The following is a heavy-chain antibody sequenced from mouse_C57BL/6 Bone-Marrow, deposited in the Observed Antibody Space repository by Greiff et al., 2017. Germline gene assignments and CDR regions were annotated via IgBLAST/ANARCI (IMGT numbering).Heavy chain of an antibody. CDR1: GYTFTDYY. CDR2: LYPGSGNT. Sequence: QVQLQQSGAELVRPGASVKLSCKASGYTFTDYYINWVKQRPGQGLEWIARLYPGSGNTYYNENVKGKATLTAEKSSSTAYMQLSSLTSENSAVYFCAFRWSWGTGTTVTVSS. J-gene: IGHJ1*03. V-gene: IGHV1-76*01. D-gene: IGHD2-3*01. CDR3: AFRWS.